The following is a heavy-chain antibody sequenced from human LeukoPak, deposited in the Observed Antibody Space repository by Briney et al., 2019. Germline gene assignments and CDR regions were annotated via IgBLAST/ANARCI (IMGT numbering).Heavy chain of an antibody. Sequence: ASVKVSCKTSENIFTDHYIHWVRQAPGQGLEWLGWINPHSGGTNYAQYFQDRVIMTGDTSISTAYMELRGLISDDTATYYCARGGDNYDILTQWGQGTLVTVSS. V-gene: IGHV1-2*02. CDR2: INPHSGGT. J-gene: IGHJ4*02. D-gene: IGHD3-9*01. CDR3: ARGGDNYDILTQ. CDR1: ENIFTDHY.